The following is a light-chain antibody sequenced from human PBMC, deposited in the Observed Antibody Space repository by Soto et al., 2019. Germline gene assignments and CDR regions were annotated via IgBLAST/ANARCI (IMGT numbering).Light chain of an antibody. J-gene: IGKJ5*01. Sequence: DIQLTQSPSTLSASVGDRVTITCRASQSINGWLAWYQQKPGQAHNLLIYKAYTLESGVQSRFSGSGSGTDFTLTIRSLQPEDFATYYCKQANSFPITVGQGTRLEIK. CDR2: KAY. V-gene: IGKV1-5*03. CDR3: KQANSFPIT. CDR1: QSINGW.